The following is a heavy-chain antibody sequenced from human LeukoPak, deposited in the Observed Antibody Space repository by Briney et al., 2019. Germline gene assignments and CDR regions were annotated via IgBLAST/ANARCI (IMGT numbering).Heavy chain of an antibody. CDR2: INTDGTVT. J-gene: IGHJ4*02. CDR1: AFTFSKNW. V-gene: IGHV3-74*01. Sequence: PGGSLRPSCAASAFTFSKNWMLWVRQPPGKGLESVSRINTDGTVTTYADSVKGRFTVSRDNADNTMFLQMNSVRDEDTAVYYCATKQWLAPPPDSWGQGTPVSVSS. CDR3: ATKQWLAPPPDS. D-gene: IGHD6-19*01.